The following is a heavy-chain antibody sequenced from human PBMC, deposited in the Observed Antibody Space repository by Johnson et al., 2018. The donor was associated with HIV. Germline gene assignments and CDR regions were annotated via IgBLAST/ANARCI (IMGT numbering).Heavy chain of an antibody. Sequence: QVQLVESGGGVVQPGRSLRLSCAASGFTFSSYGMHWVRQAQGKGLEWVAVISYEGSNKYYADSVKGRFTISRDNAKNSLYLQMNSLRAEDTAVYYCASYGWGGNDAFDIWGQVTMVTVSS. CDR1: GFTFSSYG. CDR2: ISYEGSNK. V-gene: IGHV3-30*19. CDR3: ASYGWGGNDAFDI. D-gene: IGHD4-23*01. J-gene: IGHJ3*02.